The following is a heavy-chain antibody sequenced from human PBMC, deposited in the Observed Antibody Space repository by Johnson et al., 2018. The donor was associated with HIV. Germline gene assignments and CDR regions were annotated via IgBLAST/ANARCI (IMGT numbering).Heavy chain of an antibody. CDR3: ARSPGEADAFDI. CDR1: GFTFSSYA. J-gene: IGHJ3*02. D-gene: IGHD3-10*01. V-gene: IGHV3-30*04. CDR2: ISYDGSNT. Sequence: VQLVESGGGVVQPGRSLRLSCAASGFTFSSYAMHWVRQAPGKGLEWVAVISYDGSNTYYADSVKGRFTISRDNSKNTLYLQMNSLRAEDTAMYYCARSPGEADAFDIWGQGTMVTVSS.